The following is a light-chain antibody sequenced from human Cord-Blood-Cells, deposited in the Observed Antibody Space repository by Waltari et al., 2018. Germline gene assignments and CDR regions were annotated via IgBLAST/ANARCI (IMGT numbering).Light chain of an antibody. CDR3: GTWDSSLSAVV. V-gene: IGLV1-51*02. Sequence: QSVLTQPPSVSAAPGQKVTISCSGSSSNIGNNYVSWYQQLPGTTPKILIYENNKQPSGIPERFSGSKSGTSATLGITGRETGDEADYYGGTWDSSLSAVVFGGGTKLTVL. CDR2: ENN. CDR1: SSNIGNNY. J-gene: IGLJ2*01.